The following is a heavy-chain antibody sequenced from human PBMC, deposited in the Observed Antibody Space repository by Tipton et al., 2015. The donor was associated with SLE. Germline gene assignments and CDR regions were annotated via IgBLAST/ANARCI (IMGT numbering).Heavy chain of an antibody. V-gene: IGHV4-59*11. J-gene: IGHJ3*02. CDR2: IHYSGTT. D-gene: IGHD6-6*01. Sequence: TLSLTCTVSGGSITNHYWNWIRQPPGKGLEWIGYIHYSGTTHDNPSLTRRVTISVDTSKNQFSLTLTSLIAADTAVYYCAREDEYSSSPGSFDIWGQGTMVTVSS. CDR1: GGSITNHY. CDR3: AREDEYSSSPGSFDI.